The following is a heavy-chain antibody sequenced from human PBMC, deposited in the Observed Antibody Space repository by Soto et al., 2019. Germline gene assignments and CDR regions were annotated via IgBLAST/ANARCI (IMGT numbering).Heavy chain of an antibody. D-gene: IGHD3-10*01. CDR2: ISYDGSNK. J-gene: IGHJ4*02. Sequence: SLRLSCAASGFTFSSYGMHWVRQAPGKGLEWVAVISYDGSNKYYADSVKGRFTISRDNSKNTLYLQMNSLRAEDTAVYYCAKGETIEMWGQGTLVTVSS. CDR3: AKGETIEM. CDR1: GFTFSSYG. V-gene: IGHV3-30*18.